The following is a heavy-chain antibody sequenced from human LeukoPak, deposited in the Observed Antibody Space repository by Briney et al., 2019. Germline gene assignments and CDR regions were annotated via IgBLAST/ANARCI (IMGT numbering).Heavy chain of an antibody. D-gene: IGHD4-17*01. J-gene: IGHJ5*02. CDR1: GYTSTSYA. CDR3: AREEVSTYYGADWFDP. V-gene: IGHV1-3*01. CDR2: INAGNGNT. Sequence: ASVKVSCKASGYTSTSYAMHWVRQAPGQRLEWMGWINAGNGNTKYSQKFQGRVTITRDTSASTAYMELSSLRSEDTAVYYCAREEVSTYYGADWFDPWGQGTLVTVSS.